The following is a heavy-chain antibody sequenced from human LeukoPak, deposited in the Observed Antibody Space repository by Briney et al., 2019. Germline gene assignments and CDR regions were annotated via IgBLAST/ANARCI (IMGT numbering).Heavy chain of an antibody. CDR1: GGTFSSYA. D-gene: IGHD6-13*01. V-gene: IGHV1-69*04. CDR3: ASSTGGSWYLEAFDI. Sequence: SVKVSCKASGGTFSSYAISWVRQAPGQGLEWMGRIIPILGIANYAQKFQGRVTITADKSTSTAYMELSSLRSEDTAVYYCASSTGGSWYLEAFDIWGQGTMVTVSS. J-gene: IGHJ3*02. CDR2: IIPILGIA.